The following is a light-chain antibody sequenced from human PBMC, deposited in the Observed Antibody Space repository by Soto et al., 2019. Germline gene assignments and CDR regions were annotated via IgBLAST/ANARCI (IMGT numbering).Light chain of an antibody. Sequence: QSVLTQPPSASGTPGQRVTISCSGSGSNIGGNTVNWYQQLPGTAPKLLIYSNNQRPSGVPDRFSASKSGTSASLAISGLQSEDEADYYCAAWDDSLNGLWVFGGGTQLTVL. CDR1: GSNIGGNT. CDR3: AAWDDSLNGLWV. V-gene: IGLV1-44*01. CDR2: SNN. J-gene: IGLJ3*02.